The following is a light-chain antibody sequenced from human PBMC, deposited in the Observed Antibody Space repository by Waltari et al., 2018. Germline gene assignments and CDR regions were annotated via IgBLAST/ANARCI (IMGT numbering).Light chain of an antibody. J-gene: IGLJ2*01. CDR2: KDT. Sequence: SYELTQPPSASVSPGQTANIPCPRTALPRQYVYWYQQKSGQAPLLVIFKDTERPSGIPERFSGSTSGTTVTLTISGVQAEDEAEYFCQSADDSGTYVVFGGGTRLTIL. CDR1: ALPRQY. CDR3: QSADDSGTYVV. V-gene: IGLV3-25*03.